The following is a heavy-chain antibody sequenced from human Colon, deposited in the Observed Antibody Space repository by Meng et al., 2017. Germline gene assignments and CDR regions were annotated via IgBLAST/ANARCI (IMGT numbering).Heavy chain of an antibody. Sequence: SETLSLTRTVSGDSITSYYWSWIRQPPGKGLVWIAWIYYSGSTNYNPSLKSRVTISMDTSKHQFSLNLTSVTTADTAMYYCARGGASSKWLDPWGQGILVTVSS. J-gene: IGHJ5*02. V-gene: IGHV4-59*01. CDR3: ARGGASSKWLDP. CDR1: GDSITSYY. D-gene: IGHD6-6*01. CDR2: IYYSGST.